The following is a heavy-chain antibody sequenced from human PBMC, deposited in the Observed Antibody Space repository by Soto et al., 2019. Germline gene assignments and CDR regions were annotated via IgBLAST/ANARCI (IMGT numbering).Heavy chain of an antibody. CDR1: GGSFSGYY. V-gene: IGHV4-34*01. CDR2: INHSGST. J-gene: IGHJ6*03. CDR3: ARGARLNYYYYYYMDV. Sequence: PSETLSLTCAVYGGSFSGYYWSWIRQPPGKGLEWIGEINHSGSTNYNPSLKSRVTISVDTSKNQFSLKLSSVTAADTAVYYCARGARLNYYYYYYMDVWGKGTTVT. D-gene: IGHD3-22*01.